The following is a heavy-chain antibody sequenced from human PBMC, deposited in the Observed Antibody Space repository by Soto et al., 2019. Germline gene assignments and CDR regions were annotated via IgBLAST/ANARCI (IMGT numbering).Heavy chain of an antibody. V-gene: IGHV1-2*02. Sequence: ASVKVSCKASGHSFTAYYFHGGRQAPGQGLEWMGWINPNSGGTKYAKKFQGRVTMTRDTSSRTVYMELSGLRSDDTAVYFCARALIRFLDWIPENYYYGMDVWGQGTTVTVSS. CDR2: INPNSGGT. CDR1: GHSFTAYY. J-gene: IGHJ6*02. D-gene: IGHD3-3*01. CDR3: ARALIRFLDWIPENYYYGMDV.